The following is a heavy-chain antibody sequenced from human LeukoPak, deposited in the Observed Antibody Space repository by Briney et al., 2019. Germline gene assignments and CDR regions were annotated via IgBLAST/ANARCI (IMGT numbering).Heavy chain of an antibody. J-gene: IGHJ3*02. V-gene: IGHV1-69*13. Sequence: ASVKVSCKASGGTFSSYAISWVRQAPGQGLEWMGGIIPIFGTANYAQKFQGRVTITADESTSTAYMELSSLRSEDTAVYYCARVPHSSGWYRNAFDIWGQGTMVTVSS. CDR1: GGTFSSYA. CDR2: IIPIFGTA. CDR3: ARVPHSSGWYRNAFDI. D-gene: IGHD6-19*01.